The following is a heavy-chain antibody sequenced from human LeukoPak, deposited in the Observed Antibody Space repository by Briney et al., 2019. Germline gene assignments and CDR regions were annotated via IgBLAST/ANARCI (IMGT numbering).Heavy chain of an antibody. V-gene: IGHV6-1*01. J-gene: IGHJ3*02. CDR3: ARRMSIAVTGTPAFDI. CDR1: GDSVSSNSAA. Sequence: SQTLSLTCAISGDSVSSNSAAWNWIRQSPSRGLEWLGRTYYRSKWYNDYAVSVKSRITINPDTSKNQFSLQPNSVTPEDTAVYYCARRMSIAVTGTPAFDIWGQGTMVTVSS. D-gene: IGHD6-19*01. CDR2: TYYRSKWYN.